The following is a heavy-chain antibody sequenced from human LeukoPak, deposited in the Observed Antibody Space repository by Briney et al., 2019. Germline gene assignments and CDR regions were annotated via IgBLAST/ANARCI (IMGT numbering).Heavy chain of an antibody. CDR2: IGINGGST. V-gene: IGHV3-23*01. J-gene: IGHJ3*01. CDR3: AKRPHGLDV. CDR1: GFTISSYA. Sequence: GGSLRLSCAASGFTISSYAMSWVRQAPGKGLEWVSGIGINGGSTYYADFVKGRFIISRDNSKNTLYLQMNSLRAEDTALYYCAKRPHGLDVWGQGTKVTVSS. D-gene: IGHD4-17*01.